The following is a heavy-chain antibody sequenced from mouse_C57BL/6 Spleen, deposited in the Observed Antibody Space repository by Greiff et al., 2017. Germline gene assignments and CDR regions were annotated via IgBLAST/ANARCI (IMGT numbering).Heavy chain of an antibody. CDR3: ARDYGRAYFDV. CDR2: IYPGDGDT. V-gene: IGHV1-82*01. J-gene: IGHJ1*03. Sequence: VQLQQSGPELVKPGASVKISCKASGYAFSSSWMNWVKQRPGKGLEWIGRIYPGDGDTNYNGKFKGKATLTADKSSSTAYMQLSSLTSEDSAVYFCARDYGRAYFDVWGTGTTVTVSS. D-gene: IGHD1-1*01. CDR1: GYAFSSSW.